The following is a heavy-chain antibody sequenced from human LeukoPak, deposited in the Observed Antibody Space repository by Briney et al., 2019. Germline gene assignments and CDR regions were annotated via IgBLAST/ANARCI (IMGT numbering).Heavy chain of an antibody. CDR2: ISSSSSYI. CDR1: GFTFSSYS. CDR3: ARGQPQSYEIDY. Sequence: GGSLRLSCAASGFTFSSYSMNWVRQAPGKGLEWVSSISSSSSYIYYADSVKGRFTISRDNAKNSLYLQMNSLRAEDTAVYYCARGQPQSYEIDYWGQGTLVTVSS. V-gene: IGHV3-21*01. J-gene: IGHJ4*02. D-gene: IGHD5-12*01.